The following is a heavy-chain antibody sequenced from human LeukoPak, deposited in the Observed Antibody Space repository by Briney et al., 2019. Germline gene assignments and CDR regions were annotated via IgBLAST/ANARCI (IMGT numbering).Heavy chain of an antibody. V-gene: IGHV4-30-4*01. J-gene: IGHJ5*02. CDR3: ARAHYGSGSYYPITRFDP. CDR2: IYYSGST. D-gene: IGHD3-10*01. Sequence: PSETLSLTCTASGGSISSGDYYWSWIRQPPGKGLEWIGYIYYSGSTYYNPSLKSRVTISVDTSKNQFSLKLSSVTAADTAVYYCARAHYGSGSYYPITRFDPWGQGTLVTVSS. CDR1: GGSISSGDYY.